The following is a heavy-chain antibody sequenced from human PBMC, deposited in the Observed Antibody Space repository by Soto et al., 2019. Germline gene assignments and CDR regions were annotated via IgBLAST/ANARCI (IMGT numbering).Heavy chain of an antibody. CDR3: ASSSSYSCGWYFRHAFDI. CDR1: GDSVSSNSAA. Sequence: SQTLSLTCAISGDSVSSNSAAWNWIRQSPSRGLEWLGRTYYRSKWYNDYAVSVKSRITINPDTSKNQFSLQLNSVTPEDTAVYYCASSSSYSCGWYFRHAFDIWGKGTMVTVSS. J-gene: IGHJ3*02. V-gene: IGHV6-1*01. D-gene: IGHD6-19*01. CDR2: TYYRSKWYN.